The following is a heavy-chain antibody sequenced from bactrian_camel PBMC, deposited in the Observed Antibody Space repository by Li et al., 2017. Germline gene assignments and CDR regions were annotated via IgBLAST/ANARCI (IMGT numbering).Heavy chain of an antibody. V-gene: IGHV3S53*01. J-gene: IGHJ4*01. D-gene: IGHD2*01. CDR3: AARNSWCGSGNEALGLTGYPY. Sequence: HVQLVESGGDSVQAGGSLSLSCAASGASFYANSCMGWFRQAPGKPREGVAVIDRYGATTYADAVKGRFTASKDSTKYTLYLQMNSLKPEDSAMYYCAARNSWCGSGNEALGLTGYPYWGQGTQVTVS. CDR2: IDRYGAT. CDR1: GASFYANSC.